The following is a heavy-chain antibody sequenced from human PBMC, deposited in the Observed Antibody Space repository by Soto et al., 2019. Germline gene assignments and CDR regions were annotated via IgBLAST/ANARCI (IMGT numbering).Heavy chain of an antibody. V-gene: IGHV4-34*01. CDR1: GGSFSGYY. J-gene: IGHJ4*02. D-gene: IGHD3-3*01. Sequence: QVQLQQWGAGLLKPSETLSLTCAVYGGSFSGYYWSWIRQPPGKGLEWIGEINHSGSTNYNPSLNSRVTISVDTSKNQFSLKLRSVTAADTAVYYCARGGDGYDLWSGYEFLDYWGQGTLVTVSS. CDR2: INHSGST. CDR3: ARGGDGYDLWSGYEFLDY.